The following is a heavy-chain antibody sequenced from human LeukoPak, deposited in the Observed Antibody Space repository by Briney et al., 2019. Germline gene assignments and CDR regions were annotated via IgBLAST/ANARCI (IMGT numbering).Heavy chain of an antibody. Sequence: PSETLSLTCAVSGYSISSGYYWGWIRQPPGKGLEWIGSIYHSGSTYYNPSLKSRVTISVDTSKNQFSLKLSSVTAADTAVYYCAREGSITIFGVVSYLDPWGQGTLVTVPS. D-gene: IGHD3-3*01. CDR3: AREGSITIFGVVSYLDP. V-gene: IGHV4-38-2*02. CDR2: IYHSGST. CDR1: GYSISSGYY. J-gene: IGHJ5*02.